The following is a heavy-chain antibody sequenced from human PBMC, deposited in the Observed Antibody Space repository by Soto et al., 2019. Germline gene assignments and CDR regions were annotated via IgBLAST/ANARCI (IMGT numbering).Heavy chain of an antibody. J-gene: IGHJ4*02. CDR2: ISAYNGNT. CDR3: ARVDDYIWGSYRLTEFDY. D-gene: IGHD3-16*02. Sequence: ASVKVSCKASGYTFTSYGISWVRQAPGQGLEWMGWISAYNGNTNYAQKLQGRVTMTTDTSTSTAYMELRSLRSDDTAVYYCARVDDYIWGSYRLTEFDYWGQGTLVTVS. V-gene: IGHV1-18*01. CDR1: GYTFTSYG.